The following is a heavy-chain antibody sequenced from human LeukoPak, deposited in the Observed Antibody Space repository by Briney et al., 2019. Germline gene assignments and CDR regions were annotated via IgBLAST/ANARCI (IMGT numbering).Heavy chain of an antibody. CDR2: IYYSGST. D-gene: IGHD2-2*03. J-gene: IGHJ3*02. V-gene: IGHV4-59*01. Sequence: SETLSLTCTVSGGSISSYYWSWIRQPPGKGLEWIGYIYYSGSTNYNPSLKSRVTISVDTSKNQFSLKLSSVTAADTAVYYCARGWIIRGRPDAFDIWGQGTMVTVSS. CDR1: GGSISSYY. CDR3: ARGWIIRGRPDAFDI.